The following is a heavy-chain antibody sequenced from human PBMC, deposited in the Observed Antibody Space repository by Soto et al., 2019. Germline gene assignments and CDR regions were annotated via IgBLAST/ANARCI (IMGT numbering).Heavy chain of an antibody. Sequence: SETLSLTCTVSGGSISSSSYYWGWIRQPPGKGLERIGSIYYSGSTYYNPSLKSRVTISVDTAKIQFSLKLSSVTAADTAVYYCARLKTGGYGMGESWYGMDVWGQGTTVTVSS. V-gene: IGHV4-39*01. CDR3: ARLKTGGYGMGESWYGMDV. CDR1: GGSISSSSYY. D-gene: IGHD3-16*01. CDR2: IYYSGST. J-gene: IGHJ6*02.